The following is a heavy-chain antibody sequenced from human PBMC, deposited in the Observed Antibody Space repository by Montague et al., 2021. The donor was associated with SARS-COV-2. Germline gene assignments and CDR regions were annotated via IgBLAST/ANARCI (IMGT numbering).Heavy chain of an antibody. CDR3: AGLGSPRITIFGVVTHNWFDP. J-gene: IGHJ5*02. CDR1: GGSISSSSYY. Sequence: SETLSLTCTVSGGSISSSSYYWGWMRQPPGKGLEWIGSIYYSGSTYYNPSLKSRVTISVDTSKNQFSLKLSSVTAADTAVYYCAGLGSPRITIFGVVTHNWFDPWGQGTLVTVSS. V-gene: IGHV4-39*01. CDR2: IYYSGST. D-gene: IGHD3-3*01.